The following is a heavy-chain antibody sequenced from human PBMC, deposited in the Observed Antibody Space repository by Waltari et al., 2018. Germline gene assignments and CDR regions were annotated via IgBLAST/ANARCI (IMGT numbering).Heavy chain of an antibody. CDR3: ARVLLPGYSSSWYSYMDV. Sequence: EVQLVESGGGLVQPGGSLRLSCAASGFTFSSYSMNWVRQAPGKGLEWVSYISSSSSTIYYADSVKGRFTISRDNAKNSLYLQRNSLRAEDTAVYYCARVLLPGYSSSWYSYMDVWGKGTTVTVSS. CDR1: GFTFSSYS. CDR2: ISSSSSTI. J-gene: IGHJ6*03. V-gene: IGHV3-48*04. D-gene: IGHD6-13*01.